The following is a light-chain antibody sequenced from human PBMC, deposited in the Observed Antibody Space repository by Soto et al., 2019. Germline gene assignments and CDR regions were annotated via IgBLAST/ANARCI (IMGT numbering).Light chain of an antibody. V-gene: IGLV1-51*01. Sequence: QSVLTQPPSVSAAPGQKVTISCSGSSSNIGNNYVSWYQQLPGTAPKLLIYDNNKRPSGIPDRFSGSKSGTSATLGITGLQTGDEADYYCGTWDSSLSVGFGGGTKVTV. J-gene: IGLJ2*01. CDR1: SSNIGNNY. CDR3: GTWDSSLSVG. CDR2: DNN.